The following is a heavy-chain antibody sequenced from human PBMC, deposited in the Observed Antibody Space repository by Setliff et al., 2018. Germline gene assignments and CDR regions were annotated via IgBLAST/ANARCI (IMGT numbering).Heavy chain of an antibody. Sequence: GESLKISCKGSGYTFTNYWIAWVRQMPGKGLEWMGVIYPGDSDTRYSPSFQGQVTFSADKPISTAYLQWSSLKASGTATYYCARVVGADGIGIDYWGQGTVVTVSS. CDR3: ARVVGADGIGIDY. V-gene: IGHV5-51*04. CDR1: GYTFTNYW. CDR2: IYPGDSDT. D-gene: IGHD2-15*01. J-gene: IGHJ4*02.